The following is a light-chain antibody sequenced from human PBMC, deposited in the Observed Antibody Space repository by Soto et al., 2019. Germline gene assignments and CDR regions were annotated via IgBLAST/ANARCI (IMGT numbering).Light chain of an antibody. J-gene: IGLJ2*01. Sequence: QSALTQPASVSGSPGQSITISCTGTSSDVGGNKYVSWYQKHPGKAPKLMIYEVSNRSSGVSNRFSGAKSGNTASLTISGLQAEDEADYYCMSYTSSISTLVFGGGTKLTVL. CDR2: EVS. CDR1: SSDVGGNKY. V-gene: IGLV2-14*01. CDR3: MSYTSSISTLV.